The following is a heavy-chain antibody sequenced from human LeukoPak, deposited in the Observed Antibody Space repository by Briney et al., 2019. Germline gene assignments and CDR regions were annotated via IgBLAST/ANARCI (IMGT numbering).Heavy chain of an antibody. J-gene: IGHJ3*02. D-gene: IGHD1-26*01. Sequence: PSETLSLTCTVSGGFITSYYWGWIRQPPGKGLEWIGHIYYSGSTNYNPSLKSRVTISVDTSKNQFSLKLSSVTAADTAVYYCARDRVVGATTDDAQDAFDIWGQGTMVTVSS. CDR1: GGFITSYY. V-gene: IGHV4-59*01. CDR2: IYYSGST. CDR3: ARDRVVGATTDDAQDAFDI.